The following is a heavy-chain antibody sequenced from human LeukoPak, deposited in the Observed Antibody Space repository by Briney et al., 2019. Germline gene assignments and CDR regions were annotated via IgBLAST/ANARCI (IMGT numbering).Heavy chain of an antibody. CDR2: INSDGSST. CDR1: GFTFSSYW. CDR3: AREAYYDCSGSLDY. J-gene: IGHJ4*02. D-gene: IGHD3-22*01. V-gene: IGHV3-74*01. Sequence: RTGGSLRLSCAASGFTFSSYWMHWVRQAPGKGLVWVSRINSDGSSTSYADSVKGRFTISRDNAKNTLYLHMSSLRADDTAIYYCAREAYYDCSGSLDYWGQGTLVTVSS.